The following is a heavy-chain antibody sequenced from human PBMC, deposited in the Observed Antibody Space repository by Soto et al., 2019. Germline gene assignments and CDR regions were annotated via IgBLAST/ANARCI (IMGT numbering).Heavy chain of an antibody. CDR3: AGAGCDGGTCYTLVGLRYGMDV. CDR1: GFTFSNYA. J-gene: IGHJ6*02. D-gene: IGHD2-15*01. CDR2: ISYDGNNK. Sequence: QVQLVESGGGVVQPGRSLRLSCAASGFTFSNYAMYWVRQAPGKGLEWVAVISYDGNNKYDADSVKGRFTISRDNSKNTLSLQMNSLRAEDTAVYYCAGAGCDGGTCYTLVGLRYGMDVWGQGTTVTVSS. V-gene: IGHV3-30-3*01.